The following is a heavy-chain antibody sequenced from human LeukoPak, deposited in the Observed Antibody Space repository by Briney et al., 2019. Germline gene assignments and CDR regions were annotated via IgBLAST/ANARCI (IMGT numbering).Heavy chain of an antibody. D-gene: IGHD3-10*01. J-gene: IGHJ5*02. CDR3: AKENYYPGWFDP. CDR2: ISGSGGRT. V-gene: IGHV3-23*01. Sequence: GGSLRLSCAGSGFTFSSYGMSWVRQAPGKGLEWVSAISGSGGRTYYADSVKGRFTISRDNSKNTLYLQMNSLRAEDTAVYYCAKENYYPGWFDPWGQGTLVTVSS. CDR1: GFTFSSYG.